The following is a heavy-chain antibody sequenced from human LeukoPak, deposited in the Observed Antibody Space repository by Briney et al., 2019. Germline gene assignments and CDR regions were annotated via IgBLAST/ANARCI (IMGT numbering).Heavy chain of an antibody. D-gene: IGHD6-19*01. V-gene: IGHV3-74*01. CDR2: INSDVSST. Sequence: GGSLRLSCAASGFTFSSYWMHWVRQAPGKGLVWVSRINSDVSSTSYADSVKGRFTISRDNAKNTLYLQMNSLRAEDTAVYYCARDKEQWHYYYYMAVWGKGTTVTVSS. CDR1: GFTFSSYW. J-gene: IGHJ6*03. CDR3: ARDKEQWHYYYYMAV.